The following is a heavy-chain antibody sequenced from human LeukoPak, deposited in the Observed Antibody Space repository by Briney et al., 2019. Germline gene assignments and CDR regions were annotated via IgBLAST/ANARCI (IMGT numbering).Heavy chain of an antibody. Sequence: SGGSLRLSCAASGFTFSSYAMSWVRQAPGEGLEWVSAISGSGGSTYYADSVKGRFTISRDNSKNTLYLQMNSLRAEDTAVYYCAKASQLSGWYEATYFDYWGQGTLVTVSS. CDR2: ISGSGGST. D-gene: IGHD6-19*01. CDR3: AKASQLSGWYEATYFDY. CDR1: GFTFSSYA. V-gene: IGHV3-23*01. J-gene: IGHJ4*02.